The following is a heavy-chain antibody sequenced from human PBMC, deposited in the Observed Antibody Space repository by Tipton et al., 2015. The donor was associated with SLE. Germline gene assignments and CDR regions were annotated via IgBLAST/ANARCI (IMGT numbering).Heavy chain of an antibody. D-gene: IGHD1-26*01. Sequence: RSLRLSCAASGFTVSSNYMNWVRQAPGKGLEWVGFIRSKAYGGTTEYAASVKGRFTISRDDSKSIAYLQMNSLKTEDTAVYYCTRAGTDGFDYWGQGTLVTVSS. CDR1: GFTVSSNY. CDR3: TRAGTDGFDY. CDR2: IRSKAYGGTT. V-gene: IGHV3-49*04. J-gene: IGHJ4*02.